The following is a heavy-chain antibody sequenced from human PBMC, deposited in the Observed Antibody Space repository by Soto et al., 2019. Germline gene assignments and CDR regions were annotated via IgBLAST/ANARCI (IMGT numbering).Heavy chain of an antibody. CDR1: GFTFSSYG. J-gene: IGHJ6*02. V-gene: IGHV3-33*01. CDR3: ARARGELVVVPAAMAYYYYGMDV. CDR2: IWYDGSNK. D-gene: IGHD2-2*01. Sequence: GGSLRLSCAASGFTFSSYGMHWVRQAPGKGLEWVAVIWYDGSNKYYADSVKGRFTISRDNSKNTLYLQMNSLRAEDTAVYYCARARGELVVVPAAMAYYYYGMDVWGQGTTVTVS.